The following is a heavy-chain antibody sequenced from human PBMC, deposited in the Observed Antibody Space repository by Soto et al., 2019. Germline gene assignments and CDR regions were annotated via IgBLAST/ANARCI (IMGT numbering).Heavy chain of an antibody. D-gene: IGHD1-26*01. V-gene: IGHV4-59*01. J-gene: IGHJ4*02. CDR2: IYYSGST. CDR1: GGSISSYY. CDR3: ARDVSGSYVIDY. Sequence: PSETLSLTCTVSGGSISSYYWSWIRQPPGKGLEWIGYIYYSGSTNYNPSLKSRVTISVDTSKNQFSLKLSSVTAADTAVYYCARDVSGSYVIDYWGQGTLVTVSS.